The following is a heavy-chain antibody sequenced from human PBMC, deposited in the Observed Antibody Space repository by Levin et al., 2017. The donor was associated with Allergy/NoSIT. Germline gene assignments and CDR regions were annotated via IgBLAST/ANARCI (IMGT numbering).Heavy chain of an antibody. V-gene: IGHV3-30*18. D-gene: IGHD5-12*01. CDR1: GFTFSSYG. J-gene: IGHJ4*02. Sequence: GGSLRLSCAASGFTFSSYGMHWVRQAPGKGLEWVAVISYDGSNKYYADSVKGRFTISRDNSKNTLYLQMNSLRAEDTAVYYCAKDRGYDYVADYWGQGTLVTVSS. CDR3: AKDRGYDYVADY. CDR2: ISYDGSNK.